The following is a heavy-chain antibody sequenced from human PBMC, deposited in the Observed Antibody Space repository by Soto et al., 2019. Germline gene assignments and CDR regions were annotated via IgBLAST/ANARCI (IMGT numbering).Heavy chain of an antibody. J-gene: IGHJ4*02. CDR3: ARGGHVVVVTAAFDY. Sequence: QVQLMQSGAEVKKPGASVKVSCKASGDTFTNYYIHWVRQAPGQGLEWMGTVNPSGGHTTYSQNFLGRVTMTRDTSTSTLYMELTSLISDNTAVYYCARGGHVVVVTAAFDYWGQGTLVTVSS. D-gene: IGHD2-21*02. CDR1: GDTFTNYY. V-gene: IGHV1-46*01. CDR2: VNPSGGHT.